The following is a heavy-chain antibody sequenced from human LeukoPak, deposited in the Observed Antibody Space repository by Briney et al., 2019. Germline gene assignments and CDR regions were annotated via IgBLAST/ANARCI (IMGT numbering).Heavy chain of an antibody. CDR2: ISSSGDTI. Sequence: GGSLRLSCAASGFTFSSYAMSWVRQAPGKGLEWISYISSSGDTINYADSVKGRFTISRDNAKKSLYLQMNSLRVDDTAVYYCARAAGWFAPWGQGTLVTVSS. CDR1: GFTFSSYA. CDR3: ARAAGWFAP. J-gene: IGHJ5*02. V-gene: IGHV3-48*04.